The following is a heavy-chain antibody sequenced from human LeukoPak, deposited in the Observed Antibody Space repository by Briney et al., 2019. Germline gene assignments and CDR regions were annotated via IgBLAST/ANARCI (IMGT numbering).Heavy chain of an antibody. CDR1: GYSFPTFW. CDR2: IYPDDSDT. D-gene: IGHD3-10*01. J-gene: IGHJ5*02. CDR3: ARRRDTYYYGSGPKGGFDP. V-gene: IGHV5-51*01. Sequence: GESLKISCKASGYSFPTFWIAWVRQMPGKGLEWMGIIYPDDSDTRYSPSFQGQVTISADKSINTAFLQWGSLKASDTAMYYCARRRDTYYYGSGPKGGFDPWGQGTLVTVSS.